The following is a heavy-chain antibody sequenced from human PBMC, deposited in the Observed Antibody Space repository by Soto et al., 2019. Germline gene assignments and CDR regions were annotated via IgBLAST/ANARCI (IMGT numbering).Heavy chain of an antibody. J-gene: IGHJ4*02. V-gene: IGHV4-31*03. Sequence: QVQLQESGPGLVKPSQTLSLTCTVSGGSISSDGYYWSWLRQHPGQGLEWIGYIYYSGSTYYNPSLKSRVTISVDTSKNQCSLKLSSVTAADTDVYYCARVYDSSGCLDYWGQGTPVTVSS. CDR1: GGSISSDGYY. D-gene: IGHD3-22*01. CDR3: ARVYDSSGCLDY. CDR2: IYYSGST.